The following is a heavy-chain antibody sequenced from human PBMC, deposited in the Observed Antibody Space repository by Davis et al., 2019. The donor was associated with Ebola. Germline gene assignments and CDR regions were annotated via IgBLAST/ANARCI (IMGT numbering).Heavy chain of an antibody. CDR2: IYYSGST. CDR3: ARVAARTFDY. D-gene: IGHD6-6*01. Sequence: MPSETLSLTCTVSGGSISSYYWSWIRQPPGKGLEWIGYIYYSGSTNYNPSLKSRVTISVDTSKNQFSLKLSSVTAADTAVYYCARVAARTFDYWGQGTLVTVSS. CDR1: GGSISSYY. J-gene: IGHJ4*02. V-gene: IGHV4-59*01.